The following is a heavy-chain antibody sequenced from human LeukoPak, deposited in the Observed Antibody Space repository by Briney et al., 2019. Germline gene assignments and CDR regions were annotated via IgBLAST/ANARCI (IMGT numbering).Heavy chain of an antibody. D-gene: IGHD6-13*01. CDR3: ARGGPVGSSLDY. V-gene: IGHV4-34*01. CDR2: INHRGST. Sequence: SETLSLTCAVHGGSFSGYYWSWIRQPPGKGLEWIGEINHRGSTNYNPSPKSRVTTSVDTSKNQFSLKLSSVTAADTAVYYCARGGPVGSSLDYWGQGTLVTVSS. CDR1: GGSFSGYY. J-gene: IGHJ4*02.